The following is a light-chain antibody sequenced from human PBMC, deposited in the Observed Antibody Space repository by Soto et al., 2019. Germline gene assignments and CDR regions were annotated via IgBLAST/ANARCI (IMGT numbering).Light chain of an antibody. CDR1: QSITSY. CDR2: AAS. Sequence: QLTQSPSSLSASVGDRVTITCRASQSITSYLNWYQQKPGKAPELLIHAASSLQSGVPSRFSGSGSGTDFTLTISSLQPEDFATYYCQQTYGTPQTFGQGTKVDIK. J-gene: IGKJ1*01. CDR3: QQTYGTPQT. V-gene: IGKV1-39*01.